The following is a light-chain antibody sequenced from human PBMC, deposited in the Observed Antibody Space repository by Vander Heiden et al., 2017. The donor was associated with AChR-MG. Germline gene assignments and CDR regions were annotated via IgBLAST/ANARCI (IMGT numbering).Light chain of an antibody. CDR1: NIGSKS. J-gene: IGLJ2*01. Sequence: SYVLTQPPSVSVAPGQTARITCGGNNIGSKSVHWYQQKPGQAPVLVVYDESDRPSGIPERFSGSNSGNTATLTISRVEAGDEADYYWQVWDSSSDHVVFGGGTKLTVL. CDR2: DES. V-gene: IGLV3-21*02. CDR3: QVWDSSSDHVV.